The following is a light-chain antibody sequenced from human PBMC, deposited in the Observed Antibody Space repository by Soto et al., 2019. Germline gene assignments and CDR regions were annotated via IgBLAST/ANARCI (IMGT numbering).Light chain of an antibody. CDR1: QSISSY. CDR2: AAS. J-gene: IGKJ3*01. Sequence: DLQMTQSPSSLSASVGDRVTITCRASQSISSYLNWYQQKPGTAPTLLIYAASSLQSGVPSRFSGSGSGTDFTLTISSLQPEDFATYYCQQSDSTPFTFGPGTKFDIK. CDR3: QQSDSTPFT. V-gene: IGKV1-39*01.